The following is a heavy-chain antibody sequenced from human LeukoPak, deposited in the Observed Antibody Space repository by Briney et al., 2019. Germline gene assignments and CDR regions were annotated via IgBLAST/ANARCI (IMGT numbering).Heavy chain of an antibody. Sequence: PSETLSLTRTVSGGSISSYYWNWIRQPPGKGLEWIGYIYYSGSTNYNPSLKSRVTISVDTSKNQFSLKLSSVTAADTAVYYCARGGWQLGYYYYYYMDVWGKGTTVTVSS. CDR2: IYYSGST. CDR3: ARGGWQLGYYYYYYMDV. J-gene: IGHJ6*03. V-gene: IGHV4-59*01. CDR1: GGSISSYY. D-gene: IGHD6-13*01.